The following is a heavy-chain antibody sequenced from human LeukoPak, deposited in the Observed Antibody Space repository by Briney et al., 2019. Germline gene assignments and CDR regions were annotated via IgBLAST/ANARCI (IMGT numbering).Heavy chain of an antibody. V-gene: IGHV3-9*01. CDR3: AKEGDGPFDY. CDR1: GFTFDDYA. Sequence: GGSLRLSCAASGFTFDDYAMHWVRQAQGTGMERVSGISWNSGSIGYVDSVKGRFTISRDNAKNSLYLQMNSLRAEDTALYYCAKEGDGPFDYWGQGTLVTVSS. CDR2: ISWNSGSI. J-gene: IGHJ4*02. D-gene: IGHD5-24*01.